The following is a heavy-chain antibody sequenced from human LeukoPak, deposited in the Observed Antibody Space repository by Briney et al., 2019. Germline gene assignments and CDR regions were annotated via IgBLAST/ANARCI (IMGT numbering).Heavy chain of an antibody. CDR2: IYYSGST. D-gene: IGHD6-13*01. Sequence: SETLSLTCIVSGGSISSYYWSWIRQPPGKGLEWIGYIYYSGSTNYNPSLKSRVTISVDTSKNQFSLKLSSVTAADTAVYYCARLGTGYSSSWFRNWFDPWGQGTLVTVSS. J-gene: IGHJ5*02. CDR3: ARLGTGYSSSWFRNWFDP. V-gene: IGHV4-59*08. CDR1: GGSISSYY.